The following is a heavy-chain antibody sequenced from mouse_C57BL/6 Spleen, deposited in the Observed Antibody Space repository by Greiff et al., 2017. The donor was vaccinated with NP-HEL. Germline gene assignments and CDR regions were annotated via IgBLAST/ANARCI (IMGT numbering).Heavy chain of an antibody. J-gene: IGHJ1*03. CDR2: IRSKSSNYAT. Sequence: EVTVVESGGGLVQPKGSLQLSCAASGFTFNTYAMHWVRQAPGKGLEWVARIRSKSSNYATYYADSVKDRFTISRDDSQSMLYLQMNNLKTEDTAMYYCVRATTVHWYFDVWGTGTTVTVSS. CDR1: GFTFNTYA. CDR3: VRATTVHWYFDV. D-gene: IGHD1-1*01. V-gene: IGHV10-3*01.